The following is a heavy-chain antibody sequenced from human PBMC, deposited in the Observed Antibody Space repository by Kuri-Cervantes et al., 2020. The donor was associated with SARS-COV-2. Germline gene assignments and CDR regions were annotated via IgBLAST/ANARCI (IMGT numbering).Heavy chain of an antibody. CDR2: IHHSGST. CDR3: ARRRFGVFPYYFDS. J-gene: IGHJ4*02. V-gene: IGHV4-38-2*02. D-gene: IGHD2-21*01. Sequence: SETLSLTCTVSGYSISSGYYWGWIRQPPGKGLEWIGYIHHSGSTDYNPSLKSRVTISVDTSKSQFSLILSSVTAADVAVYYCARRRFGVFPYYFDSWGQGTLVTVSS. CDR1: GYSISSGYY.